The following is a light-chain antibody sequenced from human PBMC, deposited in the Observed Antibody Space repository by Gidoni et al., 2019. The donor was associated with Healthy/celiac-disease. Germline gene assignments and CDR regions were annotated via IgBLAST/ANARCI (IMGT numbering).Light chain of an antibody. CDR1: QSVSSSY. J-gene: IGKJ1*01. CDR3: QQYGSSPRT. V-gene: IGKV3-20*01. CDR2: GAS. Sequence: EMVLRQSRGTLSLSPGESATLSCRASQSVSSSYLTWYQQKPGQAPRHLIYGASSRATGIPDRFSGSGSGTDFTLTISRLEPEDFAVYYCQQYGSSPRTFGQGTKVEIK.